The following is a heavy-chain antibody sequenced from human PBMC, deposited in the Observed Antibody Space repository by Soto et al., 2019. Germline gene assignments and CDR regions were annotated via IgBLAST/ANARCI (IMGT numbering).Heavy chain of an antibody. Sequence: GGSLRLSCAASGFNFSSYAMSWVRQAPGKGLEWLTKIKQDGSDKYYVDSVRGRFTISRDNAKYSLYLQMDSLRAEDTAVYYCATESSFRCDHWGQGTLVTVSS. CDR3: ATESSFRCDH. D-gene: IGHD3-10*01. CDR2: IKQDGSDK. CDR1: GFNFSSYA. V-gene: IGHV3-7*05. J-gene: IGHJ4*02.